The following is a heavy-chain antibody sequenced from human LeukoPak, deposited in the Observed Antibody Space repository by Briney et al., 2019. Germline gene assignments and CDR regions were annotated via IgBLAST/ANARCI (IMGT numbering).Heavy chain of an antibody. CDR3: ARGGADIAS. CDR2: ISSGGTI. CDR1: GFTFSDYY. J-gene: IGHJ5*02. V-gene: IGHV3-11*01. D-gene: IGHD5-12*01. Sequence: GGSLRLSCAASGFTFSDYYMNWIRQAPGKGLEWLSYISSGGTIYYADSVKGRFTISRDNAKNSLYLQMNSLTAEDTAVYYCARGGADIASWGQGTLVTVSS.